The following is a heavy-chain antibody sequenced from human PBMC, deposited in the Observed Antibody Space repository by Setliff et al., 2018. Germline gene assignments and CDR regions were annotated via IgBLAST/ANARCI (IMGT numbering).Heavy chain of an antibody. D-gene: IGHD1-1*01. CDR1: GSSMSSGPNY. CDR3: ARESAGDESVRHLYYTDV. Sequence: PSETLSLTCTVSGSSMSSGPNYWSWIRQPAGRGLEWVGRVYSSVYSSGITSYNPSLKSRVTISMDTSKNQFSLGLTSVTAADTAVYYCARESAGDESVRHLYYTDVWGRGTTVTVSS. J-gene: IGHJ6*03. CDR2: VYSSVYSSGIT. V-gene: IGHV4-61*02.